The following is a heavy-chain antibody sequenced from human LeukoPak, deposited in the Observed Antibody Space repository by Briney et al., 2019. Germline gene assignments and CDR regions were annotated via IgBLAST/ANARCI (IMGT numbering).Heavy chain of an antibody. V-gene: IGHV4-39*07. J-gene: IGHJ4*02. D-gene: IGHD2-2*01. CDR1: GGSISSSSYY. CDR2: IYYSGST. CDR3: ARVARYCSSTSRLNFDY. Sequence: SETLSLTCTVSGGSISSSSYYWGWIRQPPGKGLEWIGSIYYSGSTYYNPSLKSRVTISVDTSKNQFSLKLSSVTAADTAVYYCARVARYCSSTSRLNFDYWGQGTLVTVSS.